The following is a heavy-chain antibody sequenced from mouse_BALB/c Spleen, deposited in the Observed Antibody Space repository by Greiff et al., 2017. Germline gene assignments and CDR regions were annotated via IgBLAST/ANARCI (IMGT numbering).Heavy chain of an antibody. CDR1: GFTFSSFG. CDR2: ISSGSSTI. J-gene: IGHJ1*01. V-gene: IGHV5-17*02. CDR3: ARNYRYDDWSFDV. D-gene: IGHD2-14*01. Sequence: DVHLVESGGGLVQPGGSRKLSCAASGFTFSSFGMHWVRQAPEKGLEWVAYISSGSSTIYYADTVKGRFTISRDNPKNTLFLQMTSLRSEDTAMYYCARNYRYDDWSFDVWGAGTTVTVSS.